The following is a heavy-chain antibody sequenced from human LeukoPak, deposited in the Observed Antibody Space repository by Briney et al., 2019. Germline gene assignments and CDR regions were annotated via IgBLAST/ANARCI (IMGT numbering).Heavy chain of an antibody. V-gene: IGHV3-21*04. D-gene: IGHD3-3*01. CDR2: ISSSSSYI. CDR1: GFTFSSYS. Sequence: GRSLRLSCAASGFTFSSYSMNWVRQAPGKGLEWVSSISSSSSYIYYADSVKGRFTISRDNAKNSLYLQMNSLRAEDTAVYYCAKDLQATIFPYWGQGTLVTVSS. CDR3: AKDLQATIFPY. J-gene: IGHJ4*02.